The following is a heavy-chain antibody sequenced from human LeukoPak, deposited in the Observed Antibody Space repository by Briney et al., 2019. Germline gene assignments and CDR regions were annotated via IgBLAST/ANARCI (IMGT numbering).Heavy chain of an antibody. CDR3: AKSGGYGLIDY. J-gene: IGHJ4*02. Sequence: PSEALSLTCTVSGASISGSGYYWGWIRQPPGKGVEWIGNIYDSGSTYYNASLQSRVTISIDTSKNQFSLRLSSVTAADTAMYYCAKSGGYGLIDYWGQGTLVTVSS. CDR1: GASISGSGYY. D-gene: IGHD1-26*01. CDR2: IYDSGST. V-gene: IGHV4-39*01.